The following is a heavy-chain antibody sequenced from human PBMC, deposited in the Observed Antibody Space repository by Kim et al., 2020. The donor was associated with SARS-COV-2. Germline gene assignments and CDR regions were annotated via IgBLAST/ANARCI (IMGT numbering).Heavy chain of an antibody. CDR3: ARTPLTGYSGAFDI. CDR2: IYYSGST. V-gene: IGHV4-59*01. D-gene: IGHD3-9*01. CDR1: GGSISSYY. J-gene: IGHJ3*02. Sequence: SETLSLTCTVSGGSISSYYWSWIRQPPGKGLEWIAYIYYSGSTNYNPSLKSRVTISVDTSKNQFSLKLSSVTAADTALYYCARTPLTGYSGAFDIWGQGTLVTVSS.